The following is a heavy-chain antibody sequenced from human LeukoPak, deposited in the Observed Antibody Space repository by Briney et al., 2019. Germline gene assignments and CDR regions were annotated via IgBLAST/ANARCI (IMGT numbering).Heavy chain of an antibody. CDR2: IYYSGST. J-gene: IGHJ4*02. CDR1: GGSISSGDYY. D-gene: IGHD3-10*01. Sequence: SQTLSLTCTVSGGSISSGDYYWSWIRQPPGKGLEWIGYIYYSGSTYYNPSLKSRVTISVDTSKNQFSLKLSSVTAADTAVYYCARLWFGENAFDYWGQGTLFTVSS. CDR3: ARLWFGENAFDY. V-gene: IGHV4-30-4*01.